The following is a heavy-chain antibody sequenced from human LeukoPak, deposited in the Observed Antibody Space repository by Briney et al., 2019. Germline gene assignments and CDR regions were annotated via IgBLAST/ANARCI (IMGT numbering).Heavy chain of an antibody. CDR2: ISSSGRTI. Sequence: GGSLRLSCAASGFTFSDYYMSWIRQAPGKGLGWVSYISSSGRTIHYADSVKGRFTISRDNAKNSLYLQMNSLRAEDTAVYYCAMDPDSTGYRAWGQGTLVTVSS. CDR3: AMDPDSTGYRA. D-gene: IGHD3-22*01. V-gene: IGHV3-11*01. J-gene: IGHJ5*02. CDR1: GFTFSDYY.